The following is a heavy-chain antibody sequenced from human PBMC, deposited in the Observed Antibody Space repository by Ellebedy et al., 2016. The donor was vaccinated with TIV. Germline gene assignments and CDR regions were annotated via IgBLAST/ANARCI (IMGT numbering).Heavy chain of an antibody. CDR1: GFTFSNYT. V-gene: IGHV3-48*04. Sequence: GGSLRLSXVASGFTFSNYTMQWVRQAPGKGLEWVSYISSTSKTIYYADSVKGRFTVSRDNTKNSLYLQMNNLRAEDTAIYYCGRVQKWGQGTLVTVSS. CDR2: ISSTSKTI. J-gene: IGHJ4*02. CDR3: GRVQK.